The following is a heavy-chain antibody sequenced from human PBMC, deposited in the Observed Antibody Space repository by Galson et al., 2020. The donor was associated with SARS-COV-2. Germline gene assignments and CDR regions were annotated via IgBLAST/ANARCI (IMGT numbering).Heavy chain of an antibody. D-gene: IGHD3-10*01. CDR1: GASISSYY. J-gene: IGHJ5*02. Sequence: SQTLSLTCTVSGASISSYYWSWIRQSPGRGLEWIGYVHYTGSTKYNLSLKSRVTISVDTFRNEFSLKLASVTAADAAIYYCATVGDYGSGIATPSTYNWFDPWGRGTLVTVSS. CDR3: ATVGDYGSGIATPSTYNWFDP. CDR2: VHYTGST. V-gene: IGHV4-59*01.